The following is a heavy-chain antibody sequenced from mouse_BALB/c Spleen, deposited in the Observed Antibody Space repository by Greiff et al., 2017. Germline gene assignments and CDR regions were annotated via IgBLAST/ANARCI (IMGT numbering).Heavy chain of an antibody. Sequence: QVQLQQPGAELVKPGAPVKLSCKASGYTFTSYWMNWVKQRPGRGLEWIGRIDPSDSETHYNQKFKDKATLTVDKSSSTAYIQLSSLTSEDSAVYYCARSDYGDFDYWGQGTTLTVSS. CDR3: ARSDYGDFDY. CDR1: GYTFTSYW. CDR2: IDPSDSET. D-gene: IGHD1-2*01. J-gene: IGHJ2*01. V-gene: IGHV1-69*02.